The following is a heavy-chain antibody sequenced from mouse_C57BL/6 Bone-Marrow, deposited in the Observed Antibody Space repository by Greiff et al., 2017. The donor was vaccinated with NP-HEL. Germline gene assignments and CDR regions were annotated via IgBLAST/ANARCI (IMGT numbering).Heavy chain of an antibody. Sequence: VQLQQPGAELVRPGTSVKLSCKASGYTFTSYWMHWVKQRPGQGLEWIGVIDPSDSYTNYNQKFKGKATLTVDTSSSTAYMQLSSLTSEDSAVYYWAPRGGIYYYGSSSYWYFDVWGTGTTVTVSS. V-gene: IGHV1-59*01. J-gene: IGHJ1*03. CDR1: GYTFTSYW. D-gene: IGHD1-1*01. CDR2: IDPSDSYT. CDR3: APRGGIYYYGSSSYWYFDV.